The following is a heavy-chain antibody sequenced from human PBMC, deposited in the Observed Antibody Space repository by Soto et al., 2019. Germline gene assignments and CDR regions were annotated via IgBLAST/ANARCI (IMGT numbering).Heavy chain of an antibody. V-gene: IGHV4-4*02. Sequence: QVQLQESGPGLVKPSVTLSLTCAVSGGSISSSNWWSGVRQPPGKGLEWIGKIDHSGSTNYNPSLKSRVTISVDKSKNQFSLKLSSVTAADTAVYYCARGRIAVAGRGGVDYWGQGTLVTVSS. CDR1: GGSISSSNW. J-gene: IGHJ4*02. D-gene: IGHD6-19*01. CDR2: IDHSGST. CDR3: ARGRIAVAGRGGVDY.